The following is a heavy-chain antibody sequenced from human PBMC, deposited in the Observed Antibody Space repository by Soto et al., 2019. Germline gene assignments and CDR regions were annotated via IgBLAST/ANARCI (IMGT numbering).Heavy chain of an antibody. Sequence: SETLSLTCTVSGGSISRSSYYWGRIRQTPGKGLEWIGSIYYSESTYYNPSLKRRITISVDTSKNQFSLKPNSVTAADHAFYYFARELGGYCGTDCYPLEVWGQGTTVTVSS. J-gene: IGHJ6*02. V-gene: IGHV4-39*07. D-gene: IGHD2-21*02. CDR2: IYYSEST. CDR3: ARELGGYCGTDCYPLEV. CDR1: GGSISRSSYY.